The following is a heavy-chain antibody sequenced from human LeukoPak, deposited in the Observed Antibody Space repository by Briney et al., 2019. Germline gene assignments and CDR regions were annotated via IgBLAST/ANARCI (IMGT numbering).Heavy chain of an antibody. V-gene: IGHV4-59*08. J-gene: IGHJ4*02. CDR2: IYYSAIT. D-gene: IGHD6-13*01. CDR3: ARHQYSSNWSPFDY. Sequence: SETLSLTCIVSGGSISSYYWSWIRQPPGRGLEWIGSIYYSAITNYNPSLKSRVTISVDTSKNQFSLKLSSVTATDTAVYYCARHQYSSNWSPFDYWGQGTLVTVSS. CDR1: GGSISSYY.